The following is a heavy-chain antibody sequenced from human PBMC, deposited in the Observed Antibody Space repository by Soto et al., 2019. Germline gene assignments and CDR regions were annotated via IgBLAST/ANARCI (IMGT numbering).Heavy chain of an antibody. J-gene: IGHJ4*02. D-gene: IGHD3-3*01. V-gene: IGHV3-48*03. CDR1: GFTFSSYE. Sequence: GGSLRLSCAASGFTFSSYEMDWVRQAPGKGLEWVSYISSSGSTIYYADSVKGRFTISRDNAKNSLYLQMNSLRAEDTAVYYCARGSHDFWSGSFDYWGQGTLVTVSS. CDR2: ISSSGSTI. CDR3: ARGSHDFWSGSFDY.